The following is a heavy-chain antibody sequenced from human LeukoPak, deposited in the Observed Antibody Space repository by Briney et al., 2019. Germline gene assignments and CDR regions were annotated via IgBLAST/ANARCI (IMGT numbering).Heavy chain of an antibody. V-gene: IGHV3-9*01. J-gene: IGHJ4*02. Sequence: GGSLRLSCAASGFTFDDYAMHWVRQAPGKGLEWVSGISWNSGSIGYADSVKGRFTISRDNAKNSLYLQMNSLRAEDTALYYCAKDYLGAAGGHWGQGTLATVSS. CDR1: GFTFDDYA. CDR2: ISWNSGSI. D-gene: IGHD3-16*01. CDR3: AKDYLGAAGGH.